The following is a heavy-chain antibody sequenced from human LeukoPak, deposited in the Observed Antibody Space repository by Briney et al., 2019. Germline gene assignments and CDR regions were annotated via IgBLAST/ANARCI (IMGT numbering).Heavy chain of an antibody. D-gene: IGHD3-9*01. J-gene: IGHJ4*02. Sequence: GGSLRLSCAASGFTFSSYAMHWVRQAPGKGPEWVAVISYDGSNKYYADSVKGRFTISRDNSKNTLYLQMNSLRAEDTAVYYCARFEGYYDILTGYGYFDYWGQGTLVTVSS. V-gene: IGHV3-30*04. CDR3: ARFEGYYDILTGYGYFDY. CDR2: ISYDGSNK. CDR1: GFTFSSYA.